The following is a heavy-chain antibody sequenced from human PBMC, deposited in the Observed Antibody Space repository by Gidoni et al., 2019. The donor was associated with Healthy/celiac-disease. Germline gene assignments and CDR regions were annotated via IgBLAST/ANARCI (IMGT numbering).Heavy chain of an antibody. D-gene: IGHD3-10*01. V-gene: IGHV3-7*01. CDR3: ARDGELLWFGELLSPFDY. J-gene: IGHJ4*02. CDR1: GFTFSSYW. CDR2: IKQDGSEK. Sequence: EVQLVESGGGLVQPGGSLRLSCAASGFTFSSYWMSWVRQAPGKGLEWVANIKQDGSEKYYVDSVKGRFTISRDNAKNSLYLQMNSLRAEDTAVYYCARDGELLWFGELLSPFDYWGQGTLVTVSS.